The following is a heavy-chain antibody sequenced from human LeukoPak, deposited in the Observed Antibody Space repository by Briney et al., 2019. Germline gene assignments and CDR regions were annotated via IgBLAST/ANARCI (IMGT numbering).Heavy chain of an antibody. CDR1: GFTFSSYA. Sequence: GGSLRLSCAASGFTFSSYAMHWVRQAPGKGLEWVAVISYDGSNKYYADSVKGRFTISRDNSKNTLYLQMNSLRAEDTAVYYCASGGVVVAATGWFDPWGQGPLVTVSS. J-gene: IGHJ5*02. D-gene: IGHD2-15*01. V-gene: IGHV3-30-3*01. CDR3: ASGGVVVAATGWFDP. CDR2: ISYDGSNK.